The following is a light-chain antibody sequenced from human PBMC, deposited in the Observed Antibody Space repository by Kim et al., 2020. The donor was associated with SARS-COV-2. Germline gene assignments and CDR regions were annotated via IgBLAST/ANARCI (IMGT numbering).Light chain of an antibody. CDR3: MQATQFPWT. V-gene: IGKV2-24*01. CDR1: QSLLSSDENTY. CDR2: KVS. J-gene: IGKJ1*01. Sequence: PASISCTSSQSLLSSDENTYLSWLHQRPGQPPRPLIYKVSIRFSGVPDRFSGSGAGTYFTLRISRVEAEDVGVYYCMQATQFPWTFGQGTKVDIK.